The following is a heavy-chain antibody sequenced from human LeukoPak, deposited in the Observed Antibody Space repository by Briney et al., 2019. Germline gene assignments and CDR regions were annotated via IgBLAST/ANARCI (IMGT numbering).Heavy chain of an antibody. J-gene: IGHJ4*02. V-gene: IGHV4-34*01. CDR2: INHSGST. CDR1: GGSFSGYY. D-gene: IGHD1-26*01. Sequence: SETLSLTCAVYGGSFSGYYWSWIRQPPGKGLEWIGEINHSGSTNYNPSLKSRVTISVDTSKNQFSLKLSSVTAADTAVYYCARVMSGSYSTFDYWGQGTLVTVSS. CDR3: ARVMSGSYSTFDY.